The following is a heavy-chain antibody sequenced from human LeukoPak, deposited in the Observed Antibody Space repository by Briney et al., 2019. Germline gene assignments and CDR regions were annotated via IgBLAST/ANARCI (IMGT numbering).Heavy chain of an antibody. CDR3: ALGLVTDY. J-gene: IGHJ4*02. CDR2: IYSGGST. V-gene: IGHV3-66*01. CDR1: GFTVGSNF. Sequence: GASLRLSCAASGFTVGSNFMSWVRQAPGKGLEWVSVIYSGGSTYYADSVKGRFTISRDNSKNTLYLQMNSLRVEDTAVYYCALGLVTDYWGQGTLVTVSS. D-gene: IGHD3-9*01.